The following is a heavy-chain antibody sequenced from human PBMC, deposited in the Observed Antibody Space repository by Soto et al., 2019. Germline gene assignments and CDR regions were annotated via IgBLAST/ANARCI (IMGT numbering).Heavy chain of an antibody. V-gene: IGHV1-18*01. CDR1: GYTFTSYG. CDR3: ERDGGGSYWDYYYYYGMDV. D-gene: IGHD1-26*01. J-gene: IGHJ6*02. CDR2: IRAYNGNT. Sequence: ASVKVSCKASGYTFTSYGISWVRQAPGQGLEWMGWIRAYNGNTNYAQKLQGRVTMTTDTSTSTAYIELRSLRSDDTAVYYCERDGGGSYWDYYYYYGMDVWGQGTTVTVSS.